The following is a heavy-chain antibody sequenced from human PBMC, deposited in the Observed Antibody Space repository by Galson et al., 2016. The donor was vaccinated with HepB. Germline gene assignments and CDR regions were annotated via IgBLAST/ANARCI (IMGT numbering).Heavy chain of an antibody. D-gene: IGHD4-11*01. CDR3: ARGGAFSNRPRTLDY. V-gene: IGHV4-39*01. Sequence: SETLSLTCTVSGDSINSGKDFWGWIRQPPGKGLEWIGNIYYSGSTYYNPSLKSRVTISVDTSKNQFSLKLTSVTAADTAVYYCARGGAFSNRPRTLDYWGQGTLVTVSS. CDR1: GDSINSGKDF. CDR2: IYYSGST. J-gene: IGHJ4*02.